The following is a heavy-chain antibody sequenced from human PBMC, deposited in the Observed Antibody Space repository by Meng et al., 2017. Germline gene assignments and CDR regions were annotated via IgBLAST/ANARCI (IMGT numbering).Heavy chain of an antibody. CDR3: ARGYDFWSGQYYFDY. D-gene: IGHD3-3*01. J-gene: IGHJ4*02. CDR2: IYYSGST. CDR1: GRSIISYY. Sequence: VQLQASGPGLVKPSETLSLTFTVSGRSIISYYWSWIRQPPGKGLEWIGYIYYSGSTNYNPSLKSRVTISVDTSKNQFSLKLSSVTAADTAVYYCARGYDFWSGQYYFDYWGQGTLVTVSS. V-gene: IGHV4-59*01.